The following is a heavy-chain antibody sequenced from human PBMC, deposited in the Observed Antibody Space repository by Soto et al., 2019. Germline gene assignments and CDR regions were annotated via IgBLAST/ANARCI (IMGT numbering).Heavy chain of an antibody. CDR3: ARPGHDFRLFDY. J-gene: IGHJ4*02. CDR2: IKQDGSEK. CDR1: GFTFRNYW. Sequence: GGSLRLSCAASGFTFRNYWMSWVRQAPGMGLEWVAIIKQDGSEKYYVDSVKGRVTITRDTSASTAYMELSSLRSEDTAVYYCARPGHDFRLFDYWGQGTLVTVSS. V-gene: IGHV3-7*01. D-gene: IGHD3-3*01.